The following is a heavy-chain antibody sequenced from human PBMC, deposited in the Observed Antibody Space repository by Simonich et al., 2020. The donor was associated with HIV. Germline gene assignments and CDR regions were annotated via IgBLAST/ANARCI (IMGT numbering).Heavy chain of an antibody. J-gene: IGHJ3*02. CDR1: GYTLTEFS. CDR3: ATDFATDETNSYVDMSAFDM. Sequence: QVELLQSGAEVKKPGASVQVSCKVSGYTLTEFSIHWVRQAPRKGLEWMVGVQPEDGEADYTPKFQARDTMTEDTSTDTACMELRSLRSDETAVYYCATDFATDETNSYVDMSAFDMGGQGTVVTVSS. V-gene: IGHV1-24*01. CDR2: VQPEDGEA. D-gene: IGHD3-16*01.